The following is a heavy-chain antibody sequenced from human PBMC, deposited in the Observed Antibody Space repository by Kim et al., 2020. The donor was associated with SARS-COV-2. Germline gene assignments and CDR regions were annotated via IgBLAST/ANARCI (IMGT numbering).Heavy chain of an antibody. V-gene: IGHV4-59*13. Sequence: SETLSLTCTVSGGSISSYYWSWIRQPPGKGLEWIGYIYYSGSTNYNPSLKSRVTISVDTSKNQFSLKLSSVTAADTAVYYCARGGAPRGAVTMYYYYGMDVWGQGTTVTVSS. J-gene: IGHJ6*02. CDR1: GGSISSYY. D-gene: IGHD4-17*01. CDR2: IYYSGST. CDR3: ARGGAPRGAVTMYYYYGMDV.